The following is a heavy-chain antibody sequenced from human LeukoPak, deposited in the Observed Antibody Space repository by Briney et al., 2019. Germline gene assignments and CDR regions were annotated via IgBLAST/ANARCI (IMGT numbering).Heavy chain of an antibody. Sequence: GGSLRLSCAASGFTFDDYAMRWVRQAPGKGLEWVSGISWNSGSIGYADSVKGRFTISRDNAKNSLYLQMNSLRAEDTALYYCAKEAKLGDYVDYWGQGTLVTVS. CDR2: ISWNSGSI. CDR3: AKEAKLGDYVDY. CDR1: GFTFDDYA. J-gene: IGHJ4*02. D-gene: IGHD2-15*01. V-gene: IGHV3-9*01.